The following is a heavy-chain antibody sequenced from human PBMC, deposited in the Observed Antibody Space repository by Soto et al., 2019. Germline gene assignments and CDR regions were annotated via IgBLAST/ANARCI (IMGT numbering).Heavy chain of an antibody. D-gene: IGHD4-17*01. J-gene: IGHJ5*02. V-gene: IGHV4-31*03. CDR1: GGSVSSGVYY. CDR2: LFYSGST. CDR3: ARETYGDYVGYFGP. Sequence: PSETLSLTCTVSGGSVSSGVYYWSWIRQHPGKGLEWIGFLFYSGSTYYNPSLKSRVTISVDTSKNQFSLKLSSVTAADTAVYYCARETYGDYVGYFGPWGQGTLVTVSS.